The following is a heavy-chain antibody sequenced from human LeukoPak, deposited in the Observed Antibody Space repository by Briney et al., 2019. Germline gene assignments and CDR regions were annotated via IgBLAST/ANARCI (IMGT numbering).Heavy chain of an antibody. D-gene: IGHD3-22*01. CDR3: AKDTKRTMIVVVITNPFDY. CDR1: GFTFSSYA. V-gene: IGHV3-23*01. CDR2: ISGSGGST. Sequence: PGGSLRLSCAASGFTFSSYAMSWVRQAPGKGLEWVSAISGSGGSTYYAGSVKGRFTISRDNSKNTLYLQMNSLRAEDTAVYYCAKDTKRTMIVVVITNPFDYWGQGTLVTVSS. J-gene: IGHJ4*02.